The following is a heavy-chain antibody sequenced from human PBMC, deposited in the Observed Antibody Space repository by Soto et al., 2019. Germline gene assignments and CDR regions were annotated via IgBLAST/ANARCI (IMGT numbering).Heavy chain of an antibody. CDR2: IYPGDSDT. J-gene: IGHJ6*02. CDR1: GYSFTSYW. Sequence: PGESLKISCKGSGYSFTSYWIGWVRQMPGKGLEWMGIIYPGDSDTRYSPSFQGQVTITADKSNSTAYLRWSSLKASDTAMYYCARQPDKGYRSSSGYYYYYYGMDVWGQGTTVTVSS. D-gene: IGHD6-6*01. V-gene: IGHV5-51*01. CDR3: ARQPDKGYRSSSGYYYYYYGMDV.